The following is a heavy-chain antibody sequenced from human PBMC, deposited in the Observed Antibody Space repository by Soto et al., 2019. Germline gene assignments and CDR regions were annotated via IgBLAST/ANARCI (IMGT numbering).Heavy chain of an antibody. CDR3: ARESGGATATLDYYYFYMDV. CDR2: INPNGGVT. CDR1: GDSFNEYY. J-gene: IGHJ6*03. D-gene: IGHD5-12*01. Sequence: VQLVQSGAEVKKPGASVKVSCKTSGDSFNEYYIHWVRQAPGQGLEWMGWINPNGGVTKYAQKFQGRVTVTRDTSIRTVYMELSSLRSDDTAVYYCARESGGATATLDYYYFYMDVWGQGTTVTVSS. V-gene: IGHV1-2*02.